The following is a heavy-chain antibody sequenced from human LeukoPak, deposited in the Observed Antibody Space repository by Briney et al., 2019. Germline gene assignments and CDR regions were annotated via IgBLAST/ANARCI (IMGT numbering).Heavy chain of an antibody. CDR1: GFTFSSYW. J-gene: IGHJ1*01. Sequence: GGSLRLSCAASGFTFSSYWMHWVRQAPGKGLVWVSRXKSDGSTNYADSVKGRFTISRDNAKNTVSLQMNSLRAEDTGVYYCARAPSEIGGYYPEYFRHWGQGTLVTVSS. CDR2: XKSDGST. V-gene: IGHV3-74*01. CDR3: ARAPSEIGGYYPEYFRH. D-gene: IGHD3-3*01.